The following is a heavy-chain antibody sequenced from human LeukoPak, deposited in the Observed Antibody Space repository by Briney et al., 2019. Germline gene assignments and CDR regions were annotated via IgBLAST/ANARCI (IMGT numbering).Heavy chain of an antibody. CDR3: AKGRYFGEHYFDY. Sequence: TGGSLRLSCAASGFTFSGYAMTWVRQAPGKGLEWVSTISGSGSSTYYADSMKGRFTISRDNSNNTLYLQMNSLRAEDTAVYYCAKGRYFGEHYFDYWGQGTLVTVSS. D-gene: IGHD3-10*01. V-gene: IGHV3-23*01. CDR2: ISGSGSST. CDR1: GFTFSGYA. J-gene: IGHJ4*02.